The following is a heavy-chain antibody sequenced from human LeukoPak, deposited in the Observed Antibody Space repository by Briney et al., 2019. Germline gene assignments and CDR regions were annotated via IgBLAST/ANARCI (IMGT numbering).Heavy chain of an antibody. Sequence: GGSLRLSCEASGFTFSDYILDWVRQAPGKGLEWIGRIRRGTNRYTTEYAASVKGRLIISRDDSKNSLYLHMNSLKTEDTAVYHCTRDGGKSGNSAFDIWGQGTMVTVSS. CDR1: GFTFSDYI. CDR2: IRRGTNRYTT. J-gene: IGHJ3*02. D-gene: IGHD2/OR15-2a*01. V-gene: IGHV3-72*01. CDR3: TRDGGKSGNSAFDI.